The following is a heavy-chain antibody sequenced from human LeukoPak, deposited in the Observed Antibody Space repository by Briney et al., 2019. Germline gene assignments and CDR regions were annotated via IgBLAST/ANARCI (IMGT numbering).Heavy chain of an antibody. Sequence: PSEALSLTCTVSGGSIGSYYWSWIRQPPGKGLEWIGYIHYSGSTNRNPSLKNRVTISIDTSKNQFSLKLTSVTAADTAVYYCARDKAASHNWFDPWGQGTQVTVSS. D-gene: IGHD6-13*01. CDR2: IHYSGST. J-gene: IGHJ5*02. CDR3: ARDKAASHNWFDP. V-gene: IGHV4-59*01. CDR1: GGSIGSYY.